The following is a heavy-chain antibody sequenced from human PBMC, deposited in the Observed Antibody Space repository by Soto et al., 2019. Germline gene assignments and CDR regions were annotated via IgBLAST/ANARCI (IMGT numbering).Heavy chain of an antibody. J-gene: IGHJ6*03. V-gene: IGHV1-18*01. D-gene: IGHD5-12*01. CDR2: ISAYSGNT. Sequence: ASVKVSCKASGYTFTSYGISWVRQAPGQGLEWMGWISAYSGNTNYAQKLQGRVTITRDTSASTAYMELSSLRSEDTAVYYCARGNIVATSRGGAASPTYSTDVWGKGPTVTLSS. CDR1: GYTFTSYG. CDR3: ARGNIVATSRGGAASPTYSTDV.